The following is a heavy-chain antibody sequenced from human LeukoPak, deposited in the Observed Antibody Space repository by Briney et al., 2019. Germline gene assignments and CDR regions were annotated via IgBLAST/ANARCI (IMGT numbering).Heavy chain of an antibody. Sequence: GGSLRLSCAASGFTFSSDWMSWVRQAPGKGLEWVATIKHDGSEKYYVDSVKGRFTISRDNAKNSQYLQLNSLRAEDTAVYYCARDWGVIPTATTGSANSCYSRFDYWGQGTLVTVSS. CDR2: IKHDGSEK. CDR3: ARDWGVIPTATTGSANSCYSRFDY. CDR1: GFTFSSDW. V-gene: IGHV3-7*05. D-gene: IGHD2-15*01. J-gene: IGHJ4*02.